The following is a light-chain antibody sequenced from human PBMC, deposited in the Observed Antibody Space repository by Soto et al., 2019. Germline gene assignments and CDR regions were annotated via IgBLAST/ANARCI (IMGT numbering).Light chain of an antibody. CDR2: EAS. J-gene: IGKJ4*01. V-gene: IGKV1-17*03. CDR3: LQHDSYPLT. CDR1: QGIVKY. Sequence: DIQMTQSPSAMSASVGDRVTITCRASQGIVKYFAWFQQKTGKAPKRLIYEASSLQSGVPAMFSGSGSGTECTLTIRSRQPEDSAVSYCLQHDSYPLTVGGGTKVEIK.